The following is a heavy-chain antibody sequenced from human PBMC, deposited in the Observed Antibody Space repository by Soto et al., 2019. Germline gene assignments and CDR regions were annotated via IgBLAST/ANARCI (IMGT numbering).Heavy chain of an antibody. CDR3: AKAGGGYEYYFDY. CDR2: ISISGSST. J-gene: IGHJ4*02. Sequence: EVQLLESGGGLVQPGGSLRLSCAASGFTFTSYAMTWVRQAPGKGLEWVSAISISGSSTYYADSVKGRFTISRDNSKNTLYLQMNSLRAEDTAVYYCAKAGGGYEYYFDYWGQGILVTVSS. CDR1: GFTFTSYA. D-gene: IGHD5-12*01. V-gene: IGHV3-23*01.